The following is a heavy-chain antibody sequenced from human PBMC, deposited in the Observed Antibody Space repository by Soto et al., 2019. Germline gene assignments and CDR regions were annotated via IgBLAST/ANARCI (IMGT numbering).Heavy chain of an antibody. Sequence: GSGPTLVNPTQTLTLTCTFSGFSLSTSGVGVGWIRQPPGKALEWLALIYWDDDKRYSPFLGSRLTITKDTSKNQVVLSMTNMDPVDTATYHCVHCTLFGVITPYFGYWGQGTLVTVSS. CDR3: VHCTLFGVITPYFGY. CDR1: GFSLSTSGVG. CDR2: IYWDDDK. J-gene: IGHJ4*02. V-gene: IGHV2-5*02. D-gene: IGHD3-3*01.